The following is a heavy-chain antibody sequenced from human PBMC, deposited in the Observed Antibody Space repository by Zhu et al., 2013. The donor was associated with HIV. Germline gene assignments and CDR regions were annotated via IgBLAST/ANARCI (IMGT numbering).Heavy chain of an antibody. CDR1: GYTFTNYY. Sequence: QVHLVQSGPEVKKPGASVKVSCKPSGYTFTNYYIHWVRQAPGQGLEWVGLINPRDTGTIYAQKFQDRVIMTRDTSTSRLYMELSSLRSEDTAVYYCAREGGIAAISTGMDVWGQGTTVIVSS. V-gene: IGHV1-46*01. J-gene: IGHJ6*02. CDR3: AREGGIAAISTGMDV. CDR2: INPRDTGT. D-gene: IGHD6-13*01.